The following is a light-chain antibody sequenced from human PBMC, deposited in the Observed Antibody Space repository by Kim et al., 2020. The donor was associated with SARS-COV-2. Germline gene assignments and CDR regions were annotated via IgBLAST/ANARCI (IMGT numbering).Light chain of an antibody. J-gene: IGLJ2*01. CDR1: SGHSNYA. Sequence: ASVKLTCSLSSGHSNYAIAWHQQQPEKGPRYLMKLNSDGSHSKGDGIPDRFSGSSSGAERYLTISSLQSEDEADYYCQGWATGIQVFGGGTQLTVL. CDR2: LNSDGSH. V-gene: IGLV4-69*01. CDR3: QGWATGIQV.